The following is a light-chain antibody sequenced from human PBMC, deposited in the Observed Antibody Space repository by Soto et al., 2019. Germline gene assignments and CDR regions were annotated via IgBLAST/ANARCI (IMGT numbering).Light chain of an antibody. V-gene: IGKV3-20*01. CDR2: HAS. CDR3: HQYAYAPLT. Sequence: EIVLTQSPGTLSLSQGERATLSCRASQSVGNNYLAWYQQKPGQPPRLLIYHASNRATGIPDRFSGSGSGAAFTLTISRLEPEDFAVYYCHQYAYAPLTFGGGTKVEIK. CDR1: QSVGNNY. J-gene: IGKJ4*01.